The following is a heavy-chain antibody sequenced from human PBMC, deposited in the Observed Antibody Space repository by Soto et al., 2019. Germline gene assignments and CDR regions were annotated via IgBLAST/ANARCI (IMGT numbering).Heavy chain of an antibody. D-gene: IGHD3-3*01. V-gene: IGHV4-39*01. J-gene: IGHJ3*02. Sequence: NPSETLSLTCTVSGGSISSSSYYWGWIRQPPGKGLEWIGSIYYSGSTYYNPSLKSRVTISVDTSKNQFSLKLSSVTTADTAVYYCAVDPAVSHVLRFLEWPNIPSDIWGQGTMVTVSS. CDR1: GGSISSSSYY. CDR3: AVDPAVSHVLRFLEWPNIPSDI. CDR2: IYYSGST.